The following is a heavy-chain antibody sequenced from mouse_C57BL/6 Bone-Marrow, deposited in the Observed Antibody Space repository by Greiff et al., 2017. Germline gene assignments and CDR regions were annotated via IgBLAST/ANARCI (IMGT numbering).Heavy chain of an antibody. Sequence: VQLQQPGAELVKPGASVKLSCKASGYTFTSYWMHWVKQRPGQGLEWIGMIHPNSGSTNYNEKFKSKATLTVDKSSSTAYMQLSSLTSEDSAVYYCESSYWYFGVWGTGTTVTVSS. V-gene: IGHV1-64*01. J-gene: IGHJ1*03. CDR3: ESSYWYFGV. CDR2: IHPNSGST. CDR1: GYTFTSYW.